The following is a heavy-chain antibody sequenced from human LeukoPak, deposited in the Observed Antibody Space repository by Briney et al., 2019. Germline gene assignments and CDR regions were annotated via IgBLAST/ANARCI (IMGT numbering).Heavy chain of an antibody. D-gene: IGHD3-10*01. CDR2: ISSSGSTI. V-gene: IGHV3-11*01. CDR3: ARDAPLMVRGVPDY. Sequence: GGSLRLSCAASGFTFSDYYMSWIRQAPGKGLEWVSYISSSGSTIYYADSVKGRFTISRDSAKNSLYLQMNSLRAEDTAVYYCARDAPLMVRGVPDYWGQGTLVTVSS. CDR1: GFTFSDYY. J-gene: IGHJ4*02.